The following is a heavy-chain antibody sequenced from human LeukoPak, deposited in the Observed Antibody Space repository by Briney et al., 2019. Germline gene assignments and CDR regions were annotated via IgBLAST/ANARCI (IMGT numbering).Heavy chain of an antibody. J-gene: IGHJ4*02. CDR3: ARQVVAVAGTGYFDY. Sequence: SETLSLTCTVSGGSIRSSSYYWGWNRQPPGKGLEWIGSIYYSGSTYYNASLKSRGTISVDTSKNQFSLKLNSVTAADTAVYFCARQVVAVAGTGYFDYWGQGTLVTVSS. CDR1: GGSIRSSSYY. V-gene: IGHV4-39*01. D-gene: IGHD6-19*01. CDR2: IYYSGST.